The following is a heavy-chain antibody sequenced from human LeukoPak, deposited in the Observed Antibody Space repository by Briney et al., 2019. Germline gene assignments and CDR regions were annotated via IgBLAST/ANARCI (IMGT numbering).Heavy chain of an antibody. V-gene: IGHV3-74*01. CDR3: ARVTGWNPFDF. CDR1: GFTFSDYW. D-gene: IGHD1-1*01. CDR2: INTDGSST. J-gene: IGHJ4*02. Sequence: GGSLRLSCAASGFTFSDYWMHWVRQVPGKGLVWVSRINTDGSSTSYADSVKGRFTISRDTAKNTLYLQMNSLRVEDTGVFYCARVTGWNPFDFWGQGTLVTVSS.